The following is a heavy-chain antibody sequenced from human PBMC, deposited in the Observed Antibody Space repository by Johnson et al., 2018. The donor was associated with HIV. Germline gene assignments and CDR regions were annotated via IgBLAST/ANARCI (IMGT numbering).Heavy chain of an antibody. CDR1: GFTVSSNY. D-gene: IGHD2/OR15-2a*01. CDR2: IYSGGST. V-gene: IGHV3-53*01. J-gene: IGHJ3*02. CDR3: ATPRIPTDRTFDI. Sequence: VQVVESGGGLIQPGGSLRLSCAASGFTVSSNYMSWVRQAPGKGLEWVSVIYSGGSTYYADSVKGRFTISRDNSKNTLYLQMNSLRAEDTAVYYCATPRIPTDRTFDIWGQGTMVTVSS.